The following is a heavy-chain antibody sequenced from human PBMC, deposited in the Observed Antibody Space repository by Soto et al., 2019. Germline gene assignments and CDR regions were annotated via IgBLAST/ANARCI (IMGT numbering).Heavy chain of an antibody. CDR2: IHPSGST. D-gene: IGHD5-18*01. V-gene: IGHV4-34*01. CDR3: ARCKSSGYKFGPRTFFYYGIDV. CDR1: SGSLSDHY. Sequence: SETLSLTCAVFSGSLSDHYWTWVRQSPGKGLEWIGEIHPSGSTDSSASLKSRVTLSLDTSTSQFSLHVTSVTAAGTPVYSCARCKSSGYKFGPRTFFYYGIDVWGPGTTVTVSS. J-gene: IGHJ6*02.